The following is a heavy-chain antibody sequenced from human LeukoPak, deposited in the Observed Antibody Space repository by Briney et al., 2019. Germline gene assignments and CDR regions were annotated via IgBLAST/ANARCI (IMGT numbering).Heavy chain of an antibody. Sequence: GGSLRLSCAASGFTFSSYWMSWVRQAPGKGLEWVANINQDGSEKYYVDSVKGRFTISRDNAKNSLYLQMNSLRAEDTAVYYCAREYGPGRFGEEFDYWGQGTLVTVSS. V-gene: IGHV3-7*01. D-gene: IGHD3-10*01. J-gene: IGHJ4*02. CDR2: INQDGSEK. CDR1: GFTFSSYW. CDR3: AREYGPGRFGEEFDY.